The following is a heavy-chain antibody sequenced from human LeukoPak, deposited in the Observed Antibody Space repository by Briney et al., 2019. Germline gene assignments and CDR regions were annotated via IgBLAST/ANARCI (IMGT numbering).Heavy chain of an antibody. Sequence: PGGSLRLSCAASGLTFSSYGMSWVRQAPGKGLEWDSIISGSGVSTNYADSVKGRFTISRDNSKNTLYLQMNSLRAEDTAVYYCAKPYYGSGSYYGFNYYAFDYWGQGTLVTVSS. J-gene: IGHJ4*02. CDR1: GLTFSSYG. D-gene: IGHD3-10*01. CDR3: AKPYYGSGSYYGFNYYAFDY. CDR2: ISGSGVST. V-gene: IGHV3-23*01.